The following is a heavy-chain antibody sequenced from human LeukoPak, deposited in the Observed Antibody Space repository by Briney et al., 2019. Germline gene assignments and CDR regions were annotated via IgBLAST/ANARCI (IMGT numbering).Heavy chain of an antibody. Sequence: ASVKVSCKAPGYTFTDYFIQWVRQAPGQGLEWMGWTIPKSGVTHYAQKFQGRVTMTRDTSISTAYMELSRLTSDDTAVYYCARETAAAGNYWFDPWGQGTLVTVSS. V-gene: IGHV1-2*02. CDR3: ARETAAAGNYWFDP. J-gene: IGHJ5*02. D-gene: IGHD6-13*01. CDR1: GYTFTDYF. CDR2: TIPKSGVT.